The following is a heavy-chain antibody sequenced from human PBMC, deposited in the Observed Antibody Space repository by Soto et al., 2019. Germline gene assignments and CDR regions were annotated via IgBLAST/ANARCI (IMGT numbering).Heavy chain of an antibody. Sequence: QVQLVQSGAEVKKPGASVKVSFKASGYTFTRFGISWVRQAPGQGLEWMGWISADNGNTDYAQKVQGRVTMTTDTTTSTSYKELRSLRSDDTAVYYCARVRAELGYCSCASCWPYYYGMYVWGQGTTVTVSS. CDR1: GYTFTRFG. D-gene: IGHD2-15*01. J-gene: IGHJ6*02. V-gene: IGHV1-18*01. CDR3: ARVRAELGYCSCASCWPYYYGMYV. CDR2: ISADNGNT.